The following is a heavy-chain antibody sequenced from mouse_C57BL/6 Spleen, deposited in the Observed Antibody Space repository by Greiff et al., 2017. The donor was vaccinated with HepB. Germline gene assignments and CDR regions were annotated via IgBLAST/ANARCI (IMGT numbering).Heavy chain of an antibody. CDR2: IYPGDGDT. J-gene: IGHJ3*01. V-gene: IGHV1-82*01. Sequence: VQLQQSGPELVKPGASVKISCKASGYAFSSSWMNWVKQRPGKGLEWIGRIYPGDGDTNYNGKFKGKATLTADKSSSTAYMQLSSLTSEDSAVYFCARSEVYSNYGFAYWGQGTLVTVSA. CDR3: ARSEVYSNYGFAY. D-gene: IGHD2-5*01. CDR1: GYAFSSSW.